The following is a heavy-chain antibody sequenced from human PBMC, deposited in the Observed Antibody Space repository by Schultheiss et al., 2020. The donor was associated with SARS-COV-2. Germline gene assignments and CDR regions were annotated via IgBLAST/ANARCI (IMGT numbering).Heavy chain of an antibody. CDR2: IKHSGST. CDR1: GGSFSGYY. CDR3: ARGYSRIDP. J-gene: IGHJ5*02. V-gene: IGHV4-34*01. Sequence: SETLSLTCAVYGGSFSGYYWSWIRQPPGKGLEWIGEIKHSGSTYYNPSLKSRVTISVDTSKNQFSLKLSSVTAADTAVYYCARGYSRIDPWGQGTLVTVSS. D-gene: IGHD6-13*01.